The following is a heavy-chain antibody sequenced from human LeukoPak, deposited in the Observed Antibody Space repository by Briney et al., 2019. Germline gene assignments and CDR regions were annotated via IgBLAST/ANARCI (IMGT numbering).Heavy chain of an antibody. Sequence: ASVKVSCKASGYTFTSYAMHWVRPAPGQRLEWMGWINAGNGNTKYSQKFQGRVTITRDTSASTAYMELSSLRSEDTAVYYCARDLGAVAGLDYWGQGTLVTVSS. CDR1: GYTFTSYA. CDR2: INAGNGNT. V-gene: IGHV1-3*01. D-gene: IGHD6-19*01. CDR3: ARDLGAVAGLDY. J-gene: IGHJ4*02.